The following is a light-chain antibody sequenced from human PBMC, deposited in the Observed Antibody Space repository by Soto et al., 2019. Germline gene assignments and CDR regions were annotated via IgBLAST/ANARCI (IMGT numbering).Light chain of an antibody. CDR2: GAS. CDR1: QSVSSY. V-gene: IGKV3-15*01. Sequence: EIVMTQSPATLSVSPGERATLSCRASQSVSSYLAWYQQKPGQVPSLLIYGASTRASGIPARFSGSGSGTEFTLTIASLQSEDFAVYYCQQYSSSPSLGQGTRLEIK. CDR3: QQYSSSPS. J-gene: IGKJ5*01.